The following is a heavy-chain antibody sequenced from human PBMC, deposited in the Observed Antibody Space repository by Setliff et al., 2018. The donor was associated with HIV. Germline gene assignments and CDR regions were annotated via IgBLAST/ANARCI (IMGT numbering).Heavy chain of an antibody. V-gene: IGHV4-39*01. Sequence: LSLTCTVSGGSISNSRYYWSWIRQPPGKGLEWIGSIYYSGSTYYNPSLKSRVTISVDTSKNQFSLKLSSVTAADAAVYYCASRVYYYDSSGYLREEGFDPWGQGTLVTGSS. D-gene: IGHD3-22*01. CDR1: GGSISNSRYY. CDR2: IYYSGST. CDR3: ASRVYYYDSSGYLREEGFDP. J-gene: IGHJ5*02.